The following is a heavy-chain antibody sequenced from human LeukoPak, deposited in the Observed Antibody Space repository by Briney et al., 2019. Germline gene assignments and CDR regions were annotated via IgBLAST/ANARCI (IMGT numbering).Heavy chain of an antibody. CDR3: AREREEWHWFDP. Sequence: PGGSLRLSCAASGFTFSSYSMNWVRQAPGKGLEWVSSISSSSSYIYYADSVKGRFTISRDNAKNSLYLQMNSLRAEDTAVYYCAREREEWHWFDPWGQGTLVTVSS. CDR1: GFTFSSYS. CDR2: ISSSSSYI. V-gene: IGHV3-21*04. J-gene: IGHJ5*02. D-gene: IGHD3-3*01.